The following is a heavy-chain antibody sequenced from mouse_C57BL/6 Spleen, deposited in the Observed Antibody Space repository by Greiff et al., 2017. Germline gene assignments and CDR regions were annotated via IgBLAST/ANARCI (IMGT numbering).Heavy chain of an antibody. Sequence: EVQLQQSGPELVKPGASVKISCKASGYTFTDYYMNWVKQSHGKSLEWIGDINPNNGGTSYNQKFKGKATLTVDKSSSTAYMELRSLTSEDSAVYYCAREEYGNFYYFDYWGQGTTLTVSS. D-gene: IGHD2-1*01. J-gene: IGHJ2*01. CDR3: AREEYGNFYYFDY. V-gene: IGHV1-26*01. CDR1: GYTFTDYY. CDR2: INPNNGGT.